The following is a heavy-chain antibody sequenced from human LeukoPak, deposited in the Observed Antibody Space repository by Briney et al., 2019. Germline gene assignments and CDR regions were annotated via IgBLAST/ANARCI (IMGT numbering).Heavy chain of an antibody. J-gene: IGHJ4*02. D-gene: IGHD2-2*01. V-gene: IGHV4-31*11. CDR1: GGSISSGGYY. Sequence: PSETLSLTCAVSGGSISSGGYYWSWIRQHPGKGLEWIGYIYYSGSTYYNPPLKSRVTISVDTSKNQFSLKLSSVTAADTAVYYCARGFICSSTSCLFDYWGQGTLVTVSS. CDR3: ARGFICSSTSCLFDY. CDR2: IYYSGST.